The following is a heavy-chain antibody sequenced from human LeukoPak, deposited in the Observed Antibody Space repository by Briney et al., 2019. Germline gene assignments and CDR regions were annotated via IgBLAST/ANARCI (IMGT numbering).Heavy chain of an antibody. D-gene: IGHD5-18*01. Sequence: PSQTLSLTCTVSGGSISSGGYYWSWIRQHPGKGLEWIGYIYYSGSTYYNPSLKSRVTISVDTSKNQFSLKLSSVTAADTAVYYCAREVYYSYGPPPYFDYWGQGTLVTVSS. CDR3: AREVYYSYGPPPYFDY. CDR1: GGSISSGGYY. CDR2: IYYSGST. J-gene: IGHJ4*02. V-gene: IGHV4-31*03.